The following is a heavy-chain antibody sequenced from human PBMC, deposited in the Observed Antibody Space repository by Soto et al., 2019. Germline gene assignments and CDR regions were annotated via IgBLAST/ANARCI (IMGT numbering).Heavy chain of an antibody. J-gene: IGHJ4*02. Sequence: PSETLSLTCTVSGGSISSYYWSWIRHPPGKGLEWIGYIYYSGSTNYNPSLKSRVTISVDTSKNQFSLKLSSVTAADTAVYYCARHAGPYYYDLPLDYWGQGTLVTVS. D-gene: IGHD3-22*01. V-gene: IGHV4-59*08. CDR2: IYYSGST. CDR3: ARHAGPYYYDLPLDY. CDR1: GGSISSYY.